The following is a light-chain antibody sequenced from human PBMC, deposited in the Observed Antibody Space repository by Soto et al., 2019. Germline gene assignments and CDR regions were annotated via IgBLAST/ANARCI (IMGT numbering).Light chain of an antibody. CDR1: QSVSSN. CDR2: DAS. Sequence: IVLTQSPDTLPLSPGERATLSCRGSQSVSSNSLAWYQQKPGQAPRLLIYDASNRATGIPARFSGSGSGTDFTLTISSLEPEDFAVYYCQQRSNWPRTFGQGTKVDIK. CDR3: QQRSNWPRT. J-gene: IGKJ1*01. V-gene: IGKV3-11*01.